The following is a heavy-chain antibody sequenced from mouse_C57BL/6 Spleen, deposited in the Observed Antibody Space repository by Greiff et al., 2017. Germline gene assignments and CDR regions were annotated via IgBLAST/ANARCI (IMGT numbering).Heavy chain of an antibody. CDR1: GYTFTDYY. J-gene: IGHJ3*01. D-gene: IGHD1-1*01. V-gene: IGHV1-26*01. Sequence: VQLQQSGPELVKPGASVKISCKASGYTFTDYYMNWVKQSHGKSLEWIGDINPNNGGTSYNQKFKGKATLTVDKSSSTAYMELRSLTSENSAVYYCARGGYGSSHAWFAYWGQGALVTASA. CDR2: INPNNGGT. CDR3: ARGGYGSSHAWFAY.